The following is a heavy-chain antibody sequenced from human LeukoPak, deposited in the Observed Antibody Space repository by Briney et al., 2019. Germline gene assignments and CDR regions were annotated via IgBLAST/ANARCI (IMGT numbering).Heavy chain of an antibody. CDR2: INPSGSST. CDR1: GYSFTSYY. J-gene: IGHJ4*02. Sequence: ASVKVSCKASGYSFTSYYMHWVRQAPGQGLEWMGLINPSGSSTTYAQKFQGRVTITADESTSTAYMELSSLRSEDTAVYYCARGHSDSSGYYGYWGQGTLVTVSS. V-gene: IGHV1-46*01. D-gene: IGHD3-22*01. CDR3: ARGHSDSSGYYGY.